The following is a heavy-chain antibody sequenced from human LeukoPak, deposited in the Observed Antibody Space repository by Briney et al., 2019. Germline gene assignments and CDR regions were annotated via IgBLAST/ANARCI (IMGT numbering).Heavy chain of an antibody. Sequence: GGSLRLSCAASGFTFSSYSMNWVRQAPGKGLEWVSAITGSGGSTYYADSVKGRFTISRDNSKNTLYLQMNSLRAEDTAVYYCANGVSSGWRPPGYWGQGTLVTVSS. J-gene: IGHJ4*02. D-gene: IGHD6-19*01. CDR1: GFTFSSYS. CDR3: ANGVSSGWRPPGY. CDR2: ITGSGGST. V-gene: IGHV3-23*01.